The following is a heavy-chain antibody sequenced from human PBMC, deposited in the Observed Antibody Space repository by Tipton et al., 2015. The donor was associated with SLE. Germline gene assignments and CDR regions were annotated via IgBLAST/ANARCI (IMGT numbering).Heavy chain of an antibody. V-gene: IGHV4-59*12. CDR1: GGSISSYY. J-gene: IGHJ3*02. CDR3: AREGYSSSVDAFDI. CDR2: IYYSGST. D-gene: IGHD6-13*01. Sequence: TLSLTCTVSGGSISSYYWSWIRQPPGKGLEWIGSIYYSGSTYYNPSLKSRVTISVDTSKNQFSLKLSSVTAADTAVYYCAREGYSSSVDAFDIWGQGTMVTVSS.